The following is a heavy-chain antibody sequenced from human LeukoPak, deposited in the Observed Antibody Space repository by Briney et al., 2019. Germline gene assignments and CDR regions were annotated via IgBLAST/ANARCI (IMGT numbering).Heavy chain of an antibody. CDR2: IYYSGST. Sequence: SETLSLTCTVSGGSISSYYWSWIRQPPGKGLEWIGYIYYSGSTNYNPSLKSRVTISVDTSKNQFSLKLSSVTAADTAVYYCARAGLRARYYYYMDVWGKGTTVTVSS. J-gene: IGHJ6*03. D-gene: IGHD2-15*01. CDR1: GGSISSYY. CDR3: ARAGLRARYYYYMDV. V-gene: IGHV4-59*01.